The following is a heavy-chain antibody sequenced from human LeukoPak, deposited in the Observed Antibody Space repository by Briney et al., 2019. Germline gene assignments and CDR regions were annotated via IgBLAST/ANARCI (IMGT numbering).Heavy chain of an antibody. D-gene: IGHD3-3*01. CDR1: GGSISTYY. Sequence: SETLSLTCTVSGGSISTYYWNWIRQPPGKGLEWIGYIYYSGSTNYNPSLKSRVTISVDTSKNQFSLKLSSVTAADTAVYYCARSGPSPYYDFWSALDAFDIWGQGTMVTVSS. CDR3: ARSGPSPYYDFWSALDAFDI. J-gene: IGHJ3*02. V-gene: IGHV4-59*01. CDR2: IYYSGST.